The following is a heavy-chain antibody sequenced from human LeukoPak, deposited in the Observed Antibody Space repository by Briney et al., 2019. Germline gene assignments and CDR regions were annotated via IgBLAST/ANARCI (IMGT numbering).Heavy chain of an antibody. D-gene: IGHD3-3*01. CDR3: AKDLPNHRPTAYDFWSGYSYYYYYGMDV. CDR2: ISGSGGST. J-gene: IGHJ6*02. V-gene: IGHV3-23*01. CDR1: GFTFSSYA. Sequence: PGGSLRLSCAASGFTFSSYAMSWVRQAPGKGLEWVSAISGSGGSTYYADSVKGRFTTSRDNSKNTLYLQMNSLRAEDTAVYYCAKDLPNHRPTAYDFWSGYSYYYYYGMDVWGQGTTVTVSS.